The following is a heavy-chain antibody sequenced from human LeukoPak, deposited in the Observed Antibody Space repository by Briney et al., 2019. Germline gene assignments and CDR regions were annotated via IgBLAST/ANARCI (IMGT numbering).Heavy chain of an antibody. Sequence: SETLSLTCTVSSDSISSGSYYWDWIRQPPGKGLEWIGSIYYSGSTYYDPSLKSRVTMSVDTSRNQFSLRLSSVTASETAIYYCARRAWGYTSSWYFDYWGRGTLVTVSS. D-gene: IGHD6-13*01. CDR3: ARRAWGYTSSWYFDY. V-gene: IGHV4-39*01. CDR1: SDSISSGSYY. J-gene: IGHJ4*02. CDR2: IYYSGST.